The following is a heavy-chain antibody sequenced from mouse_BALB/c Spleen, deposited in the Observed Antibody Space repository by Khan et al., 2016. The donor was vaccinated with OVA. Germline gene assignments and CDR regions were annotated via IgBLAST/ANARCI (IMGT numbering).Heavy chain of an antibody. J-gene: IGHJ4*01. D-gene: IGHD2-12*01. CDR2: ISYSGST. Sequence: EVKLQESGPGLVKPSQSLSLTCTVTGYSITSNYAWNWIRQFPGNKLEWMGYISYSGSTSYNPSLKSRISITRDTSKNQFFLQLHSVTTEDTATYYFARNTYDGYAVDYWVQGTSVTDSS. CDR3: ARNTYDGYAVDY. CDR1: GYSITSNYA. V-gene: IGHV3-2*02.